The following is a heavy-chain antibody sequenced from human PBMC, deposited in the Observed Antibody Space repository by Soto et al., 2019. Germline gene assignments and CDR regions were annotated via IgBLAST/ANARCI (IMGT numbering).Heavy chain of an antibody. CDR3: ARTDKGDYVPPLDN. V-gene: IGHV1-18*01. J-gene: IGHJ4*02. CDR1: GYTFTTYG. Sequence: QIHLVQSGGEVKKPGASVKVSCKTSGYTFTTYGISWVRQAPGQGLEWMGWTTPFNDNTKDAQNHQGRVTMTTDTSTNPAYLELRSLTSADPAVYYCARTDKGDYVPPLDNWGQGTLVTVSS. CDR2: TTPFNDNT. D-gene: IGHD4-17*01.